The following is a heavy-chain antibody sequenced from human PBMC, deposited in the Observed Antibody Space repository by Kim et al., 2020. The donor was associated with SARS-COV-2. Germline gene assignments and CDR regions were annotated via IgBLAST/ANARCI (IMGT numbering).Heavy chain of an antibody. D-gene: IGHD5-12*01. CDR2: IRSKAYGGTT. V-gene: IGHV3-49*04. J-gene: IGHJ4*02. CDR1: GFTFGDYA. CDR3: TREEGGWLQSY. Sequence: GGSLRLSCTASGFTFGDYAMSWVRQAPGKGLEWVGFIRSKAYGGTTEYAASVKGRFTISRDDSKSIAYLQMNSLKTEDTAVYYCTREEGGWLQSYWGQGTLVTVSS.